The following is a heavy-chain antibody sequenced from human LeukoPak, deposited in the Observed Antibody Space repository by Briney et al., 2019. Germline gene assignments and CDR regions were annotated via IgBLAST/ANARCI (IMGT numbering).Heavy chain of an antibody. Sequence: GESLRLSCAASGFTFSSYWMHWVRQAPGKGLVWVSRVNNDGSTTNYADSVKGRFTISRDNTKNTLYLQMNSLRAEDTAVYFCLAAAGTIGWGQGTLVTVSS. J-gene: IGHJ4*02. CDR3: LAAAGTIG. D-gene: IGHD6-13*01. V-gene: IGHV3-74*01. CDR2: VNNDGSTT. CDR1: GFTFSSYW.